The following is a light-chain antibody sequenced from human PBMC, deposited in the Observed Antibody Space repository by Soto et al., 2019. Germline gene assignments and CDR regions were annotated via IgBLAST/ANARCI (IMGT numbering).Light chain of an antibody. J-gene: IGKJ1*01. Sequence: EIVLTQSPGTLSLSPGERATLSCRASQSVSSNLAWYQQKPGQAPRLLIYDASNRATGTPARFSGSGSGTEFTLTISSLQSEDFAVYYCQQYNNWPPWTFGQGTKVDIK. V-gene: IGKV3-15*01. CDR2: DAS. CDR1: QSVSSN. CDR3: QQYNNWPPWT.